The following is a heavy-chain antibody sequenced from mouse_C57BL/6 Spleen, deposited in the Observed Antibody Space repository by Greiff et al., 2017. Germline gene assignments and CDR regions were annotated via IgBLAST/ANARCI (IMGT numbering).Heavy chain of an antibody. V-gene: IGHV1-77*01. J-gene: IGHJ1*03. CDR2: IGPGSGST. CDR1: GYTFTDYY. D-gene: IGHD1-1*01. Sequence: VKLVESGAELVKPGASVKISCKASGYTFTDYYINWVKQRPGQGLEWIGKIGPGSGSTYYNENFKGKARLTADKSSSTAYMQLSSLTSEDSAVYFCARRGYYGSSPFYWYCDVWGTGTTVTVSS. CDR3: ARRGYYGSSPFYWYCDV.